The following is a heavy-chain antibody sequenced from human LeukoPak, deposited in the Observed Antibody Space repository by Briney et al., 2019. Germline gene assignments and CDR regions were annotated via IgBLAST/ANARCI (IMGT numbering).Heavy chain of an antibody. Sequence: ASVKVSCKASGYTFTSYYMHWVRQAPGQGLEWMGINNPSGGSTSYAQKFQGSVTMTRDTSTSTVYMELGSLRSEDTAVYYCARDPPGGPGMDVGGKGPTVTVSS. J-gene: IGHJ6*04. CDR1: GYTFTSYY. CDR2: NNPSGGST. D-gene: IGHD1-14*01. V-gene: IGHV1-46*01. CDR3: ARDPPGGPGMDV.